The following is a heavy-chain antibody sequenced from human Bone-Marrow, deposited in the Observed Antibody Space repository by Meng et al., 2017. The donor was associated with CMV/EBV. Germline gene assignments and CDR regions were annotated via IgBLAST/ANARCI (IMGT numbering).Heavy chain of an antibody. J-gene: IGHJ4*02. V-gene: IGHV1-2*02. CDR2: INPNSGGT. CDR3: ARVVRAPLRSGIIVVLPAAPSDY. CDR1: GYTFTDYD. Sequence: ASVKVSCKASGYTFTDYDMRWVRQAPGQGLEWMGWINPNSGGTNYAQKFQGRVTLTRDTSIGTVYMELSRLRSDDTAVYYCARVVRAPLRSGIIVVLPAAPSDYWGQGTLVTVSS. D-gene: IGHD2-2*01.